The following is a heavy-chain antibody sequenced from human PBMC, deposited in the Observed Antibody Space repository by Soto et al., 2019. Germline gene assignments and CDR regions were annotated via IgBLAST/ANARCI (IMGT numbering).Heavy chain of an antibody. CDR3: ARRRYLAYFDY. CDR1: GGSFSGYY. J-gene: IGHJ4*02. V-gene: IGHV4-34*01. CDR2: INHSGST. Sequence: SETLSLTCAVYGGSFSGYYWSWIRQPPGKGLEWIGEINHSGSTNYNPSLKSRVTISVDTSKNQFSLKLSSVTAADTAVYYCARRRYLAYFDYWGQGTLVTVSS. D-gene: IGHD3-9*01.